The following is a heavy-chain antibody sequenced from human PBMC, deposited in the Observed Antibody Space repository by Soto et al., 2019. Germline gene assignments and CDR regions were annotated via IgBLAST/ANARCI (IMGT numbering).Heavy chain of an antibody. V-gene: IGHV3-66*01. CDR3: SSLGLLWFGELIPKDAFDI. D-gene: IGHD3-10*01. J-gene: IGHJ3*02. CDR2: IYSGGST. CDR1: GFTVSSNY. Sequence: PGGSLRLSCAASGFTVSSNYMSWVRQAPGKGLEWVSVIYSGGSTYYADSVKGRFTISRDNSKNTLYLQMNSLRAEDTAVYYCSSLGLLWFGELIPKDAFDIWGQGTMVTVSS.